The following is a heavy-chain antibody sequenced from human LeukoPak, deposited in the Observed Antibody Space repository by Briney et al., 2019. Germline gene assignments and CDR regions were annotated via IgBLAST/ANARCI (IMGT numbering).Heavy chain of an antibody. D-gene: IGHD2-2*01. CDR2: IYYSGST. CDR1: GGSISSSSYY. V-gene: IGHV4-39*01. CDR3: ARQVPAARENDY. J-gene: IGHJ4*02. Sequence: PSETLSLTCTVSGGSISSSSYYWGWIRQPPGKGLEWIGSIYYSGSTYYNPSLKSRVTISVDTSKNQFSLKLSSVTAADTAVYYCARQVPAARENDYWGQGTLVTVSS.